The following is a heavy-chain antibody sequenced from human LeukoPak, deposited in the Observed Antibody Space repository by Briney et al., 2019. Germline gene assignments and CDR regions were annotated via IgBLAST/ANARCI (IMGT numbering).Heavy chain of an antibody. CDR3: AKEDYTDYYYGMDV. D-gene: IGHD4-11*01. V-gene: IGHV3-43*02. J-gene: IGHJ6*02. CDR1: GFTFDAYA. CDR2: ISGDGVTT. Sequence: GGSLRLSCAASGFTFDAYAMHWVRQGPGKGLEWVSLISGDGVTTYYADSMKGRFTISRDNSKNSLYLQLNSLRTEDTAFYYCAKEDYTDYYYGMDVWGQGTTVTVSS.